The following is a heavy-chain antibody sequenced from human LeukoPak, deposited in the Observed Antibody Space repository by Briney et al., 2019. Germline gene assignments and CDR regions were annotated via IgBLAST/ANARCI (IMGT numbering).Heavy chain of an antibody. CDR3: ARDGGGYYYDSSGYYSPFDY. D-gene: IGHD3-22*01. CDR2: ISSSSSYI. J-gene: IGHJ4*02. V-gene: IGHV3-21*01. CDR1: GFTFSSYS. Sequence: GGSLRRSCAASGFTFSSYSMNWVRQAPGKGLEWVSSISSSSSYIYYADSVKGRFTISRDNAKNSLYLQMNSLRAEDTAVYYCARDGGGYYYDSSGYYSPFDYWGQGTLVTVSS.